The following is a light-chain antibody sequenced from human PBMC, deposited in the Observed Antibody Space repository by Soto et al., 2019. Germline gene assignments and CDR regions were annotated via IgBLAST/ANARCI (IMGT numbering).Light chain of an antibody. CDR3: SSYTSTSTVL. CDR1: NSDVGGYNY. CDR2: DVS. V-gene: IGLV2-14*01. J-gene: IGLJ2*01. Sequence: QSALTQPASVSGSPGESITISCTGTNSDVGGYNYVSWYQQHPGKAPKLMIYDVSNRPSGVSSRFSGSRSGNTASLTISGHQAEDVADYYCSSYTSTSTVLFGGGTKLTVL.